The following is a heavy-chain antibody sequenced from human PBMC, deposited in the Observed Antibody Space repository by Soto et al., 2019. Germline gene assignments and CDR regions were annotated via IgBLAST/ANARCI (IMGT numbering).Heavy chain of an antibody. CDR1: GGSITSSNW. J-gene: IGHJ4*02. V-gene: IGHV4-4*02. Sequence: QVQLQESGPGLVKPSGTLSLTCAVSGGSITSSNWWSWVRQPPGKGLEWIGEIYPSGSTNYNPSLTSRVTISVDKSKNQFALKLSSVTAADTAVYYCAREPGELYFDYWGQGTLVTVSS. CDR2: IYPSGST. D-gene: IGHD1-26*01. CDR3: AREPGELYFDY.